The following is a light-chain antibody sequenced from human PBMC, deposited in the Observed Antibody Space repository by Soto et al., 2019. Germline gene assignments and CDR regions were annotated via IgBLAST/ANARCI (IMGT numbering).Light chain of an antibody. CDR1: SSDVGAYNF. Sequence: QSALTQPPSASGSPGQSVTISCTGTSSDVGAYNFVSWYQQYPGKAPKVMIYEVNNRPSGVSNRFSGSKSGNTASLTISGLQAEDEADYYCSSFTRSSTYVFGSGTKLTVL. CDR2: EVN. CDR3: SSFTRSSTYV. V-gene: IGLV2-14*01. J-gene: IGLJ1*01.